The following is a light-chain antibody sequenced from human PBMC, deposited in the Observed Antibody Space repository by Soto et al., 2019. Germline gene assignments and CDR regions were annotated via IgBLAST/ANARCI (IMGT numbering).Light chain of an antibody. J-gene: IGLJ1*01. CDR1: RSNIGSNS. CDR3: AAWDDTLKGV. V-gene: IGLV1-44*01. Sequence: QSVLTQPPSASGTPGQRVTISCSGSRSNIGSNSVNWYQQPPGTAPKLLIYSNDQRPSGVPDRFSGSKSDTSASLAISGLQSEDEADYYCAAWDDTLKGVFGTGTKVTVL. CDR2: SND.